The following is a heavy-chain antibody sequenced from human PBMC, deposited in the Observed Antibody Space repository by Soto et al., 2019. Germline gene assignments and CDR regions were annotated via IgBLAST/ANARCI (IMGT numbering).Heavy chain of an antibody. CDR1: GFTFSSYA. V-gene: IGHV3-23*01. J-gene: IGHJ4*02. CDR2: ISGSGGST. D-gene: IGHD3-22*01. Sequence: GGSLRLSCAASGFTFSSYAMSWVRQAPGKGLEWVSAISGSGGSTYYADSVKGRFTISRDNSKNTLYLQMNSLRAEDTAVYYCAKGVGDVGDYYDSSGYTFDYWGQGTLVTVSS. CDR3: AKGVGDVGDYYDSSGYTFDY.